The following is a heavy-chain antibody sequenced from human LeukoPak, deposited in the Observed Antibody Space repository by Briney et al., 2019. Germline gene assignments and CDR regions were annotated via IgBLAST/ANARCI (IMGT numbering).Heavy chain of an antibody. Sequence: PGGSLRLSCAASGFTFSSYSMSWVRQAPGKGLEWVSYISTSSSIIYYADSVKGRFTISRDDAKNSVSLQMNSLRAEDTAVYYCIKDMGYCSGGSCYRWFDSCGQGTLVTVSS. CDR3: IKDMGYCSGGSCYRWFDS. V-gene: IGHV3-48*01. J-gene: IGHJ5*01. D-gene: IGHD2-15*01. CDR2: ISTSSSII. CDR1: GFTFSSYS.